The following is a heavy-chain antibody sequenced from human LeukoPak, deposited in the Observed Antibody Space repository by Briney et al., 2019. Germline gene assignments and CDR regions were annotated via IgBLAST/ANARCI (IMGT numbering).Heavy chain of an antibody. CDR2: INPNSGGT. Sequence: GSVKVSCKASGYTFTSYGISWVRQAPGQGLEWMGWINPNSGGTNYAQKFQGRVTMTRDTSISTAYMELSRLRSDDTAVYYCARGYGDYRPAGARSVVGGFAFDIWGQGTMVTVSS. CDR1: GYTFTSYG. V-gene: IGHV1-2*02. CDR3: ARGYGDYRPAGARSVVGGFAFDI. D-gene: IGHD4-17*01. J-gene: IGHJ3*02.